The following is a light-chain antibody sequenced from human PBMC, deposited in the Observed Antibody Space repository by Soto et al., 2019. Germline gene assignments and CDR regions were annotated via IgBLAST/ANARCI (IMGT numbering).Light chain of an antibody. V-gene: IGLV1-40*01. Sequence: QSVLTQPPSVSGAPGQRVTISCTGSSSNIGAGYDVHWYQQLPGTAPRLLIYGNSNRPSGVPDRFSGSKSGTSASLAITGLQAEDEADYYCQSYASSLSGHVFGTGTKVTVL. CDR1: SSNIGAGYD. J-gene: IGLJ1*01. CDR2: GNS. CDR3: QSYASSLSGHV.